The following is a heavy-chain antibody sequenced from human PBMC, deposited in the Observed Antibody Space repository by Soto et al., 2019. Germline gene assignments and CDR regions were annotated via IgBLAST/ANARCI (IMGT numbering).Heavy chain of an antibody. Sequence: QVQLVQSGAEVKKPGSSVKVSCKASGGTFSSYAISWVRQAPGQGLEWMGGIIPIFGTGNYAQKFQGRGTITADEATSTAYMELSSLRYEDTAVYYCARGRLDCGGKGPLRYGMDVWGQGTTVTVSS. D-gene: IGHD4-17*01. CDR1: GGTFSSYA. CDR3: ARGRLDCGGKGPLRYGMDV. J-gene: IGHJ6*02. V-gene: IGHV1-69*12. CDR2: IIPIFGTG.